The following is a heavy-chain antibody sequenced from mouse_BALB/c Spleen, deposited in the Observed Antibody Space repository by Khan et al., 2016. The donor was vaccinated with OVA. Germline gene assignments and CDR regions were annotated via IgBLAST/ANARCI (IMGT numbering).Heavy chain of an antibody. CDR2: IYPGNSDT. J-gene: IGHJ2*01. D-gene: IGHD2-1*01. CDR1: GYTFTNYW. Sequence: VRLQQSGTVLARPGASVKMSCKGSGYTFTNYWMHWVKQRPGQGLEWIGVIYPGNSDTNSNQTFKGKAKLTAVTSTSTAYMELNSLTNEDSAVYYCTRNGFGNYESWDYWGQGTTLTVSS. V-gene: IGHV1-5*01. CDR3: TRNGFGNYESWDY.